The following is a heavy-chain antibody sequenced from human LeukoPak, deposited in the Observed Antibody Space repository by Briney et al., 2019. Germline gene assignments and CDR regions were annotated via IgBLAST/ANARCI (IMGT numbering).Heavy chain of an antibody. CDR1: GGSISNYY. Sequence: PSETLSLTCTVSGGSISNYYWSWIRHPPGKGLEWIGYIFYTGSINYNPCLRGRVTISVDTSKSQFSLRLSSVTAADTAVYYCARSYSASYDSPAGWFDPWGQGTLVTVSS. CDR2: IFYTGSI. J-gene: IGHJ5*02. D-gene: IGHD3-22*01. CDR3: ARSYSASYDSPAGWFDP. V-gene: IGHV4-59*08.